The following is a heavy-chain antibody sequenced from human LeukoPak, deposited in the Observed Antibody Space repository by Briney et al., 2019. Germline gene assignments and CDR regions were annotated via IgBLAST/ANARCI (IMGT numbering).Heavy chain of an antibody. J-gene: IGHJ6*02. V-gene: IGHV4-61*08. Sequence: SETLSLTCAVSGGSISSGGYSWSWIRQPPGKGLEWIGSINYSGSTNYNPSLKSRVTISIDTSKNQFSLKLSSVTAADTAVYYCARDYFTSYYYYGMDVWGQGTTVTVSS. CDR3: ARDYFTSYYYYGMDV. D-gene: IGHD2/OR15-2a*01. CDR1: GGSISSGGYS. CDR2: INYSGST.